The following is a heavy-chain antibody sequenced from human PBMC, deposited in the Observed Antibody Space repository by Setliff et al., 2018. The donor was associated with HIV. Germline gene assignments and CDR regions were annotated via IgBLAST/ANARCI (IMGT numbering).Heavy chain of an antibody. CDR3: ASGGSGSYLPVPDAFDI. D-gene: IGHD1-26*01. V-gene: IGHV1-69*05. J-gene: IGHJ3*02. CDR2: IIPMYGVT. Sequence: SVKVSCKASGGTFSSYVISWVRQAPGQGPEWMGGIIPMYGVTNYAQKFQGRVTITTDESTSTAYMELSSLRSEDTAVYYCASGGSGSYLPVPDAFDIWGQGTMVTVSS. CDR1: GGTFSSYV.